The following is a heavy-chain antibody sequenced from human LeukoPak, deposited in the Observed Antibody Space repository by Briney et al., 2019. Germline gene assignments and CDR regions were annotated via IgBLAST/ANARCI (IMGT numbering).Heavy chain of an antibody. Sequence: ASVKVSCKASGYTFTGNYMHWVRQAPGQGLEWMGWTNPNSGGGTNYAQKFQGRVTMTRDTSIITAYMELSRLRSDDTAVYYCARGGSTSLFDYWGQGTLVTVSS. CDR1: GYTFTGNY. J-gene: IGHJ4*02. CDR3: ARGGSTSLFDY. V-gene: IGHV1-2*02. CDR2: TNPNSGGGT. D-gene: IGHD2-2*01.